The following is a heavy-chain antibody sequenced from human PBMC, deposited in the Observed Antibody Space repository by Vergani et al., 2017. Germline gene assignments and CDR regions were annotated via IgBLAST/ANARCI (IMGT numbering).Heavy chain of an antibody. D-gene: IGHD2-2*02. CDR2: ICHTEDT. V-gene: IGHV4-4*03. J-gene: IGHJ4*02. Sequence: QVQLQESGPGLVKPPGTLSLPCAVYGDSISSNNCWTLVRQPPGKGLEWIGEICHTEDTKYSPSLKSRVTVSVDESRNLFSLRLNSVTAADTAVYYCATIGYRRWGYYFDDWGQGILVTVSS. CDR1: GDSISSNNC. CDR3: ATIGYRRWGYYFDD.